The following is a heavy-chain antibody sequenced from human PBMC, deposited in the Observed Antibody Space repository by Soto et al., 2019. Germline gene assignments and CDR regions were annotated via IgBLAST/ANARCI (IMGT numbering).Heavy chain of an antibody. CDR1: GGSISSYY. V-gene: IGHV4-59*01. J-gene: IGHJ5*02. CDR3: AREGRYYDILTGYYRTNWFDP. CDR2: IYYSGST. D-gene: IGHD3-9*01. Sequence: KPSETLSLTCTVSGGSISSYYWSWIRQPPGKGLEWIGYIYYSGSTNYNPSLKSRVTISVDTSKNQFSLKRSSVTAADTAVYYCAREGRYYDILTGYYRTNWFDPWGQGTLVTVSS.